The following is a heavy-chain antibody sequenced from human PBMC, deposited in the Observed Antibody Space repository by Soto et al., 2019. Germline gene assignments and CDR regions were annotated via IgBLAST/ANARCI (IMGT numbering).Heavy chain of an antibody. J-gene: IGHJ4*02. CDR1: GFTVSSNY. Sequence: LRLSCAASGFTVSSNYMSWVRQAPGKGLECVSVIYSGGSTYYADSVKGRFTISRDNSKNTLSLQMNSLRAEDTAVYYCAGDRGLRGPVDDWGQGTLVTVAS. CDR3: AGDRGLRGPVDD. D-gene: IGHD3-10*01. V-gene: IGHV3-66*01. CDR2: IYSGGST.